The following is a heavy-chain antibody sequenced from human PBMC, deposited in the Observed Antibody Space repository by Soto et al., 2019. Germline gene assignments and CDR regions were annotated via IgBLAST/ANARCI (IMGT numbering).Heavy chain of an antibody. Sequence: SETLSLTCTVSGGSISSCGYYWSWIRQHPGKGLEWIGYIYYSGSTYYNPSLKSRVTISVDTSKNQFSLKLSSVTAADTAVYYCARDASGVVAAGIDYWGQGTLVTVSS. V-gene: IGHV4-31*03. CDR2: IYYSGST. CDR3: ARDASGVVAAGIDY. CDR1: GGSISSCGYY. D-gene: IGHD2-15*01. J-gene: IGHJ4*02.